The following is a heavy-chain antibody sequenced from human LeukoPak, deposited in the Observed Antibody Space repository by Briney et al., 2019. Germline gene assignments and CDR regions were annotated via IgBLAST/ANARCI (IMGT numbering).Heavy chain of an antibody. CDR1: GFTFSSHT. Sequence: PGGSLRLSCAPSGFTFSSHTMHWVRQAPGKGLEWVAVIEPGGSNKYHADSVKGRFTISRDNSKNTLYLQLDSLRSEDTAVYYCVRQSTGLDYWGQGTLVTVSS. CDR3: VRQSTGLDY. D-gene: IGHD5/OR15-5a*01. V-gene: IGHV3-30-3*01. J-gene: IGHJ4*02. CDR2: IEPGGSNK.